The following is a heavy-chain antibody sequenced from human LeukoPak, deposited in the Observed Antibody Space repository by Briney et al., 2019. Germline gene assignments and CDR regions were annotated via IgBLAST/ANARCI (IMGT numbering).Heavy chain of an antibody. CDR1: GFTFSDYY. CDR3: ARDYTVAYSSSWWDY. CDR2: ISSSGSTI. D-gene: IGHD6-13*01. J-gene: IGHJ4*02. Sequence: GGSLRLSCAASGFTFSDYYMSWIRQAPGKGLEWVSYISSSGSTIYYADSVKGRFTISRDSAKNSLYLQMNSLRAEDTAVYYCARDYTVAYSSSWWDYWGQGTLVTVSS. V-gene: IGHV3-11*04.